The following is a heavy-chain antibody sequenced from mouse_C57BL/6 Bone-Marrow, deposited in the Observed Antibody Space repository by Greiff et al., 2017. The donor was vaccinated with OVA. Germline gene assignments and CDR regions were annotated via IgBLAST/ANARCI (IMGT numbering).Heavy chain of an antibody. V-gene: IGHV1-66*01. CDR3: ARRLRFAY. J-gene: IGHJ3*01. Sequence: VQGVESGPELVKPGASVKISCKASGYSFTSYYIHWVKQRPGQGLEWIGWIYPGSGNTKYNEKFKGKATLTADTSSSTAYMQLSSLTSEDSAVYYCARRLRFAYWGQGTLVTVSA. D-gene: IGHD2-13*01. CDR1: GYSFTSYY. CDR2: IYPGSGNT.